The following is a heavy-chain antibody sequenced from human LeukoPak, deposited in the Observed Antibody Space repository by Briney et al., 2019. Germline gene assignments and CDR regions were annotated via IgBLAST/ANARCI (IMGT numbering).Heavy chain of an antibody. CDR2: IYYSGST. J-gene: IGHJ6*02. CDR3: ARARNERPAEGYYYGMDV. V-gene: IGHV4-31*03. CDR1: GGSISSGGYY. D-gene: IGHD2-2*01. Sequence: SETLSLTCTVSGGSISSGGYYWGWIRQHPGKGLEWIRYIYYSGSTYYNPSLKSRVTISVDTSKNQFSLKLSSVTAADTAVYYCARARNERPAEGYYYGMDVWGQGTTVTVSS.